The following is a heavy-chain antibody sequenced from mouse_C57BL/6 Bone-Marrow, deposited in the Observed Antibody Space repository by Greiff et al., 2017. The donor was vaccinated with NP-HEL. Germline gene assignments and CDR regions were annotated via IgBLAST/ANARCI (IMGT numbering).Heavy chain of an antibody. Sequence: LEESGAELVRPGASVKLSCKASGYTFTDYYINWVKQRPGQGLEWIARIYPGSGNTYYNEKFKGKATLTAEKSSSTAYMQLSSLTSEDSAVYFCARAPNSSGYLDYWGQGTTLTVSS. CDR3: ARAPNSSGYLDY. J-gene: IGHJ2*01. V-gene: IGHV1-76*01. CDR1: GYTFTDYY. CDR2: IYPGSGNT. D-gene: IGHD3-2*02.